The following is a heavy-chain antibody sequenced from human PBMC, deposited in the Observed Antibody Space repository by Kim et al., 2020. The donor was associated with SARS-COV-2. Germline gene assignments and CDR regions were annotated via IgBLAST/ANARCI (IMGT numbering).Heavy chain of an antibody. J-gene: IGHJ6*02. V-gene: IGHV3-21*01. Sequence: GGSLRLSCAASGFTFSSYSMNWVRQAPGKGLEWVSSISSSSSYIYYADSVKGRFTISRDNAKNSLYLHMNSLRAEDTAVYYCANRWFAELHRPHYGMDVWGQGTTVTVSS. CDR1: GFTFSSYS. CDR3: ANRWFAELHRPHYGMDV. CDR2: ISSSSSYI. D-gene: IGHD3-10*01.